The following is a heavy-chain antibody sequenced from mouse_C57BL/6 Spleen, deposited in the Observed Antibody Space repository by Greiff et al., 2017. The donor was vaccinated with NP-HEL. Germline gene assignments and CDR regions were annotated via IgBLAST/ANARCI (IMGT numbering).Heavy chain of an antibody. CDR3: ARMGGVYFDY. J-gene: IGHJ2*01. V-gene: IGHV2-2*01. CDR1: GFSLTSYG. CDR2: IWSGGST. Sequence: QVQLKESGPGLVQPSQSLSITCTVSGFSLTSYGVHWVRQSPGKGLEWLGVIWSGGSTDYNAAFISRLSISKDNSKSQVFFKMSSLQADDTALYYCARMGGVYFDYWGQGTTLTVSS.